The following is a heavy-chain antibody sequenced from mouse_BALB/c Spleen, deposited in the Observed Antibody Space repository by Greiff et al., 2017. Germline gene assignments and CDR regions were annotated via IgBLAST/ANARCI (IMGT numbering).Heavy chain of an antibody. CDR1: GYTFTDYY. CDR2: VNPYNGGT. V-gene: IGHV1-19*01. D-gene: IGHD2-14*01. CDR3: ARYRYYAMDY. Sequence: VQLQQSGPELVKPGASVKMSCKASGYTFTDYYMDWVKQSHGESFEWIGRVNPYNGGTSYNQKFKGKATLTVDKSSSTAYMELNSLTSEDSAVYYCARYRYYAMDYWGQGTSVTVSS. J-gene: IGHJ4*01.